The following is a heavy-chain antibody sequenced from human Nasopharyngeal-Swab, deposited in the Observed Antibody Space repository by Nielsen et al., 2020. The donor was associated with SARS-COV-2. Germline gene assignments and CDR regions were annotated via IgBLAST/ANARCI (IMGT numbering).Heavy chain of an antibody. CDR1: GGTFSSYA. Sequence: SVKVSCKASGGTFSSYAISWVRQAPGQGLEWMGGIIPIFGTANYAQKFQGRVTITADKSTSTAYMELSSLRSEDTAVYYCASGTPPYSSGWFRHYFDYWGQGTLVTVSS. CDR2: IIPIFGTA. CDR3: ASGTPPYSSGWFRHYFDY. D-gene: IGHD6-19*01. J-gene: IGHJ4*02. V-gene: IGHV1-69*06.